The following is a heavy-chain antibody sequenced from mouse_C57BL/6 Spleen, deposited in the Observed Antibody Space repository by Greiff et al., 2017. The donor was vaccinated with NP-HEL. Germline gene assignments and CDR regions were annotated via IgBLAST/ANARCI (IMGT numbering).Heavy chain of an antibody. CDR3: ARINSYYGSSYWYFDV. V-gene: IGHV8-8*01. CDR2: IWWDDDK. CDR1: GFSLSTFGMG. Sequence: QVTLKESGPGILQPSQTLSLTCSFSGFSLSTFGMGVGWIRQPSGKGLEWLAHIWWDDDKYYNPALKSRLTISKDTSKNQVFLKIANVDTADTATYYCARINSYYGSSYWYFDVWGTGTTVTVSS. D-gene: IGHD1-1*01. J-gene: IGHJ1*03.